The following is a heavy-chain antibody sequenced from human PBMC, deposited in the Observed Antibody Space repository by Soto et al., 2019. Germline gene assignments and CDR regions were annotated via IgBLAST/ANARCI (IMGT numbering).Heavy chain of an antibody. V-gene: IGHV3-23*01. D-gene: IGHD3-16*01. J-gene: IGHJ4*02. CDR1: GFTFSTYA. CDR3: AKEGGSIGGWFGRKFDS. CDR2: ISGGGGTT. Sequence: LRLSCAASGFTFSTYAMSWVRQAPGKGPEWVSGISGGGGTTHYAESVKGRFIISRDNSKSTVYLQMNSLRADDTAVYYCAKEGGSIGGWFGRKFDSWGQGTQVTVSS.